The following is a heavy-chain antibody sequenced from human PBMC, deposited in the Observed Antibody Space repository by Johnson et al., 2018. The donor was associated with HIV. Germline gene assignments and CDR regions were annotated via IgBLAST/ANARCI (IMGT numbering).Heavy chain of an antibody. J-gene: IGHJ3*02. CDR1: GLIFDDYG. CDR3: AARIAVADDDAFDI. CDR2: IRYDGTNK. D-gene: IGHD6-19*01. V-gene: IGHV3-30*02. Sequence: QVQLVESGGGVVRPGGSLRLSCAASGLIFDDYGMHWVRQAPGKGLEWVAFIRYDGTNKYYGDSVKGRFTVSRDNSKNTLYLQMNSLRAEDTAVYYCAARIAVADDDAFDIWGQGTVVTVSS.